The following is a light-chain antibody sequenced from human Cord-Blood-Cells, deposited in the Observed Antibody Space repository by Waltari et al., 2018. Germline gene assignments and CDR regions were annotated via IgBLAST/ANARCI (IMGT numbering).Light chain of an antibody. CDR3: SSYTSSSTWV. Sequence: QSALTQPASVSGSPGQSITISCTGTSSDVGGYNYVSWYQQPPGKAPKLKIYDVSNRPSRVSNRFSGSKSGNTASLTISGLQAEDEADYYCSSYTSSSTWVFGGGTKLTVL. J-gene: IGLJ3*02. CDR2: DVS. V-gene: IGLV2-14*01. CDR1: SSDVGGYNY.